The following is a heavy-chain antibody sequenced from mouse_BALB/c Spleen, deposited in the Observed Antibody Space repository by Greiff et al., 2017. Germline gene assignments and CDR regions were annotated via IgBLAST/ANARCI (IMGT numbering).Heavy chain of an antibody. D-gene: IGHD6-1*01. CDR3: ARWGPLRGFAY. J-gene: IGHJ3*01. CDR1: GYTFTSYW. Sequence: QVQLKEPGAELVKPGASVKLSCKASGYTFTSYWMHWVKQRPGQGLEWIGEIDPSDSYTNYNQKFKGKATLTVDKSSSTAYMQLSSLTSEDSAVYYCARWGPLRGFAYWGQGTLVTVSA. V-gene: IGHV1-69*02. CDR2: IDPSDSYT.